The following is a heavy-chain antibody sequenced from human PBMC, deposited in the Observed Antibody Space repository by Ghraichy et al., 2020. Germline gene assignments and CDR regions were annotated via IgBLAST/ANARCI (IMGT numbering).Heavy chain of an antibody. D-gene: IGHD3-10*01. CDR3: VKGQDYYGWVDP. Sequence: GGSLRLSCSASGFTFSDHALHWVRQAPGKGLEYVSAISSNGDRTYYADSVKGRFSISRDNSKNMLYLQMSSLRAEDTAVYYCVKGQDYYGWVDPWGQGTLVTVSS. CDR2: ISSNGDRT. CDR1: GFTFSDHA. V-gene: IGHV3-64D*06. J-gene: IGHJ5*02.